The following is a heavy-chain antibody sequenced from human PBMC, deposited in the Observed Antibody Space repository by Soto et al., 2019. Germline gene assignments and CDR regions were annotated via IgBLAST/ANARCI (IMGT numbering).Heavy chain of an antibody. CDR2: INYNGGTT. D-gene: IGHD6-6*01. CDR1: GSPFSNHA. Sequence: GESLKISCSASGSPFSNHAMHWVRQAPGKGLEYVSAINYNGGTTYYVDSVKGRFTISRDNSKNTLYLQMSSLKVEDTAMYHCVTWGGIEARNLDHWGQGTLVTVSS. J-gene: IGHJ4*02. V-gene: IGHV3-64D*06. CDR3: VTWGGIEARNLDH.